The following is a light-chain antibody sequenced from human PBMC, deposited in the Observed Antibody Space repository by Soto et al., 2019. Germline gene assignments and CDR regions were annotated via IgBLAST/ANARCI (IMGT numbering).Light chain of an antibody. J-gene: IGLJ1*01. CDR2: NNN. V-gene: IGLV1-51*01. Sequence: QSVLTQPPSVSAAPGQKVTISCSGSRSNIGNNYVAWYQQFPGTVPRLLIYNNNGRPSGTPDRISGSASGTSATLTITGLQTGDEADYYCGTWDNSLSAYVFGTGTKVTVL. CDR3: GTWDNSLSAYV. CDR1: RSNIGNNY.